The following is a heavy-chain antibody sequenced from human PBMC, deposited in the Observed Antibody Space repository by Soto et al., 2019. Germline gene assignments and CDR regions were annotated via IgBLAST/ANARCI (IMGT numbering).Heavy chain of an antibody. D-gene: IGHD1-26*01. CDR3: ARDSGSYMDV. V-gene: IGHV3-74*01. CDR1: GFTFSTYW. J-gene: IGHJ6*02. CDR2: IFIDGSST. Sequence: GGSLRLSCGASGFTFSTYWMHWVRQAPGKGLVWVSRIFIDGSSTNYADSVKGRFTISRDNAKNTLYLQMNSLRAEDTAVYYCARDSGSYMDVWGQGTTVTVSS.